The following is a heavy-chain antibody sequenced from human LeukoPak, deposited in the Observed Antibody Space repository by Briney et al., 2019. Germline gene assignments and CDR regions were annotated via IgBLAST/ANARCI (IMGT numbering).Heavy chain of an antibody. J-gene: IGHJ6*02. D-gene: IGHD2-8*01. CDR3: ARDDLKVWATRYYYYGMDV. V-gene: IGHV3-30-3*01. CDR1: GFTFSSYA. CDR2: ISYDGSNK. Sequence: GGSLRLSCAATGFTFSSYAMSWVRQAPGKGLEWVAVISYDGSNKYYADSVKGRFTISRDNSKNTLYLQMNSLRAEDTAVYYCARDDLKVWATRYYYYGMDVWGQGTTVTVSS.